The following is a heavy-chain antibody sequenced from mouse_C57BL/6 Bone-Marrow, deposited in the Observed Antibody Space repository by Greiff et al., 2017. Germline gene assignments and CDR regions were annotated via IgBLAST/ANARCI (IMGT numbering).Heavy chain of an antibody. CDR1: GYTFTSYW. V-gene: IGHV1-50*01. J-gene: IGHJ2*01. CDR2: IDPSDSYT. D-gene: IGHD1-1*01. CDR3: ARPLIFYGSSLYYFDY. Sequence: QVQLQQPGAELVKPGASVKLSCKASGYTFTSYWMQWVKQRPGQGLEWIGEIDPSDSYTNYNQKFKGKATLTVDTSSSPAYMQLSSLTSEDSAVYYCARPLIFYGSSLYYFDYWCQGTTLTVSS.